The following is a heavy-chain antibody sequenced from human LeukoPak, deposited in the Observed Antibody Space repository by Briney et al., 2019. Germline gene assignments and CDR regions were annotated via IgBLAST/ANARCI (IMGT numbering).Heavy chain of an antibody. D-gene: IGHD1-26*01. V-gene: IGHV4-61*02. CDR1: GGSISSGSYY. Sequence: SETLSLTCTVSGGSISSGSYYWSWIRQPAGKGLEWIGRIYTSGSTNYNPSLKSRVTISVDTSKNQFSLKLSSVTAADTAVYYCARVVLSYGGTFDYWGQGTLVTVSS. J-gene: IGHJ4*02. CDR2: IYTSGST. CDR3: ARVVLSYGGTFDY.